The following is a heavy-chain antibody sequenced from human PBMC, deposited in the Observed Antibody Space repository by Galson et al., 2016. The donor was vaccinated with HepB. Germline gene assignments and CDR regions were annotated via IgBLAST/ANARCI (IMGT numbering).Heavy chain of an antibody. J-gene: IGHJ5*02. V-gene: IGHV3-74*01. D-gene: IGHD3-10*01. CDR3: ARDRGGSAGAFNWFDP. CDR2: INGDGTIT. Sequence: SLRLSCAASGFAFGSHWMHWARQAPGKGLVWVSRINGDGTITDYADSVKGRFTISRDNAENTLYLQMNSLRVEDTAVYYCARDRGGSAGAFNWFDPWGQGMLVTVSS. CDR1: GFAFGSHW.